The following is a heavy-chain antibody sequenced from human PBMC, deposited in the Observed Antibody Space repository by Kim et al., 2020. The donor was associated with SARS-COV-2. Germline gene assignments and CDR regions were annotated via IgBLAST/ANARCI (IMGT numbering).Heavy chain of an antibody. CDR3: TKRPGGLIFFDY. V-gene: IGHV3-23*01. D-gene: IGHD2-15*01. J-gene: IGHJ4*02. CDR2: ISGDGART. Sequence: GGSLRLSCEASGFTFSTSAMSWVRQGPGKRPEWVSGISGDGARTDYADFVKGRFTISRDNSKDTLFLEMNNLRAEDTALYCCTKRPGGLIFFDYWGRGTQVTVSS. CDR1: GFTFSTSA.